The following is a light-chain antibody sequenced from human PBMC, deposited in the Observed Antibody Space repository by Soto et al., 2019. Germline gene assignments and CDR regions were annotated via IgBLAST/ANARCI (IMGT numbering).Light chain of an antibody. Sequence: IQLTQSPSSLSASVGDRVTITCRASQDIAIYLAWYQQKPGEAPKLLIYAASTLYGGVPSRFSGSGSGTEFTLTISSLQPDDFATYYCQQYNSYSYTFGQGTKLEIK. CDR1: QDIAIY. CDR2: AAS. V-gene: IGKV1-9*01. J-gene: IGKJ2*01. CDR3: QQYNSYSYT.